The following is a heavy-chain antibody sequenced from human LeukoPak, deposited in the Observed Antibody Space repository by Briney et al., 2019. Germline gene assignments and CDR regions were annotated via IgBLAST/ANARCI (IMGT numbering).Heavy chain of an antibody. Sequence: GGSLRLSCAASGFTFSSYGMHWVRQAPGKGLEWVAFIRYDGSNKCYADSVKGRFTISRDNSKNTLYLQMNSLRAEDTAVYYCAKAEVRGALYYYYGMDVWGQGTTVTVSS. CDR3: AKAEVRGALYYYYGMDV. J-gene: IGHJ6*02. CDR1: GFTFSSYG. D-gene: IGHD3-10*01. V-gene: IGHV3-30*02. CDR2: IRYDGSNK.